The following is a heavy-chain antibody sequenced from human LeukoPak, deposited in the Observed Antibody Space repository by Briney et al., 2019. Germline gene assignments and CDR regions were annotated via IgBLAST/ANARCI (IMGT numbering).Heavy chain of an antibody. V-gene: IGHV4-61*05. CDR2: IYYSGST. D-gene: IGHD6-19*01. CDR1: GGSISSSSYY. J-gene: IGHJ5*02. CDR3: ARQWLLGQNWFDP. Sequence: PSETLSLTCTVSGGSISSSSYYWGWIRQPPGKGLEWIGYIYYSGSTNYNPSLKSRVTISVDTSKNQFSLKLSSVTAADTAVYYCARQWLLGQNWFDPWGQGTLVTVSS.